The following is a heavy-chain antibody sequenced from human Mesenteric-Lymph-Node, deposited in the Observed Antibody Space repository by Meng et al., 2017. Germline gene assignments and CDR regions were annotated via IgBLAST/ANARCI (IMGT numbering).Heavy chain of an antibody. CDR1: GYTFTGYY. CDR2: INPNSGGT. D-gene: IGHD6-13*01. Sequence: ASVKVSCKASGYTFTGYYMHWVRQAPGQGLEWMGWINPNSGGTNYAQKFQGRVTMTRDTSISTAYMELSRLRSDDTAVYYCARDLQQQLDRDGNAFDIWGQGTMVTVSS. V-gene: IGHV1-2*02. J-gene: IGHJ3*02. CDR3: ARDLQQQLDRDGNAFDI.